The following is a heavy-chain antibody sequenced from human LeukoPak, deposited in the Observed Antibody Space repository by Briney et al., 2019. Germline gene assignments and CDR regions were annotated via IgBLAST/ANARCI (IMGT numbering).Heavy chain of an antibody. CDR3: ARGYGNFDY. D-gene: IGHD5-12*01. V-gene: IGHV1-2*06. CDR2: INPNSGGT. CDR1: GYTFTSYG. Sequence: ASVKVSCKASGYTFTSYGISWVRQAPGQGLEWMGRINPNSGGTNYAQKFQGRVTMTRDTSISTAYMELSRLRSDDTAVYYCARGYGNFDYWGQGTLVTVSS. J-gene: IGHJ4*02.